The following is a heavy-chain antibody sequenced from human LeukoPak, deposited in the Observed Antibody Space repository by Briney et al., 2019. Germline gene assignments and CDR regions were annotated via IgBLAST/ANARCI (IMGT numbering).Heavy chain of an antibody. CDR3: ARVDYDRSGEDANAEYFQH. D-gene: IGHD3-22*01. J-gene: IGHJ1*01. CDR2: ISSSSSTI. CDR1: GFTFSSYS. V-gene: IGHV3-48*01. Sequence: GGSLRLSCAASGFTFSSYSMNWVRQAPGKGLEWVSYISSSSSTIYYAASVNGRFTISRDNANNTLYLQMNSLRAEDTAIYYCARVDYDRSGEDANAEYFQHCGQGTLVTVSS.